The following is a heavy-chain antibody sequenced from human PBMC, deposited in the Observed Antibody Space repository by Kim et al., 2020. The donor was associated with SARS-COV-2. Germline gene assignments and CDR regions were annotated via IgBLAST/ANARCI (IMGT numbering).Heavy chain of an antibody. Sequence: GRPNYIPPLNSRVTISVDTSKNQFSLNLRSVTAADTAVYYCARGDGYTPYWGQGTLVTVSS. J-gene: IGHJ4*02. CDR3: ARGDGYTPY. D-gene: IGHD5-12*01. V-gene: IGHV4-59*09. CDR2: GRP.